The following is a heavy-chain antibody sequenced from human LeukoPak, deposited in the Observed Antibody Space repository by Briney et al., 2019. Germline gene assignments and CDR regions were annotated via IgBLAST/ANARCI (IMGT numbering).Heavy chain of an antibody. V-gene: IGHV4-61*02. CDR2: IYTSGST. J-gene: IGHJ6*03. CDR1: GGSISSGSYY. D-gene: IGHD3-22*01. CDR3: ARDYYDPHFYYYYYMDV. Sequence: PSETLSLTCTVSGGSISSGSYYWSWIRQPAGTGLEWIGRIYTSGSTNYNPSLESRVTISVDTSKNQFSLKLSSVTAADTAVYYCARDYYDPHFYYYYYMDVWGKGTTVTVSS.